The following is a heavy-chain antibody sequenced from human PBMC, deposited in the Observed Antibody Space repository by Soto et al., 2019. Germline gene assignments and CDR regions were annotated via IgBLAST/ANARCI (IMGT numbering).Heavy chain of an antibody. D-gene: IGHD2-15*01. CDR2: IIPIFGTA. CDR1: GGTFSSYA. CDR3: ARGGCSGGSCYDDYYYGMDV. Sequence: VKVSCKASGGTFSSYAISWVRQAPGQGLEWMGGIIPIFGTANYAQKFQGRVTITADESTSTAYMELSSLRSEDTAVYYCARGGCSGGSCYDDYYYGMDVWGQGTTVTVSS. V-gene: IGHV1-69*01. J-gene: IGHJ6*02.